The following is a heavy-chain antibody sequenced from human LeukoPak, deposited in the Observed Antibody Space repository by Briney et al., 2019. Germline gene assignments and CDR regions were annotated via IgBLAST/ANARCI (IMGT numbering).Heavy chain of an antibody. V-gene: IGHV2-70*11. CDR1: GFSLSTNGMC. CDR3: ARRGYFSSGWYFFDY. CDR2: IDWDADK. Sequence: SGPALVKPTQTLTLTCTFSGFSLSTNGMCVSWIRQPPGKALECLARIDWDADKYYNTSLKTRLTISRDASKNQVVLTMTNMDPVDTATYYCARRGYFSSGWYFFDYWGQGILVTVSS. J-gene: IGHJ4*02. D-gene: IGHD6-19*01.